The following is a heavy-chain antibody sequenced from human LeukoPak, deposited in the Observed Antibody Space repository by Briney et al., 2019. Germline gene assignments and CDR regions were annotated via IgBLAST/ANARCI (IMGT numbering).Heavy chain of an antibody. V-gene: IGHV5-51*01. CDR2: IYPDDSDT. D-gene: IGHD2-2*02. CDR3: ARHRIPNHDAFDI. CDR1: GYTFTNYW. Sequence: GESLKISCKGSGYTFTNYWIGWVRQMPGKGLEWLGIIYPDDSDTRYSPSFQGQVTISADKSISTAYLQWNSLKASDTAMYYCARHRIPNHDAFDIWGQGTVVTVSS. J-gene: IGHJ3*02.